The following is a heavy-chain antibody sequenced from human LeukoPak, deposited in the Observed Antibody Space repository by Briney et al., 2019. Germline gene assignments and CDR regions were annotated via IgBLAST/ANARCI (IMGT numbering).Heavy chain of an antibody. CDR1: GFTSSSYP. CDR2: ISSNGDNT. CDR3: VRDNSSYYDH. J-gene: IGHJ5*02. D-gene: IGHD3-10*01. Sequence: LGGSLRLSCAASGFTSSSYPMHWVRQAPGKGLEYVSAISSNGDNTYYGTSVKGRFTISRDNSKNTLYLQMGRLREDDTAMCYCVRDNSSYYDHWGQGTLATVSS. V-gene: IGHV3-64*01.